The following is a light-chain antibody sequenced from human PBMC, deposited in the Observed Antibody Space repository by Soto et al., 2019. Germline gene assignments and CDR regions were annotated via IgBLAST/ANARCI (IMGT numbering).Light chain of an antibody. CDR3: QQYDKWPPSNT. V-gene: IGKV3-15*01. CDR2: GAS. Sequence: EIVMTQSPATLSVSPGEGATVSCRSSQSVSSNLAWYQQKPGQAPRLLIYGASTRATGIPARFSGSGSGTEFTLTISSLQSEDFAVDFCQQYDKWPPSNTFGQGTKLEIK. CDR1: QSVSSN. J-gene: IGKJ2*01.